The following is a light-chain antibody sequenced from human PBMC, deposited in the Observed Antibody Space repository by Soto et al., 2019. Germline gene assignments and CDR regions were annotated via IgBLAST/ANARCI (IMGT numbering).Light chain of an antibody. J-gene: IGKJ2*03. CDR2: GAF. Sequence: DIQMTQSPSSLSASVGDRVTITCRASQNINNYLNWYHHKPGKAPKLLIYGAFSLQSGVPSRFRGSGSGTDFTLTISSLQPEDFATYYCQHTYSPPYSFGPGTKLEI. CDR3: QHTYSPPYS. CDR1: QNINNY. V-gene: IGKV1-39*01.